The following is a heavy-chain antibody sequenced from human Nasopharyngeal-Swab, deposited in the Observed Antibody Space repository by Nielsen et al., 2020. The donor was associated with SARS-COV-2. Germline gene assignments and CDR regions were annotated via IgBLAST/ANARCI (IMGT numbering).Heavy chain of an antibody. CDR1: GYTFTSYY. Sequence: ASAKVSCKASGYTFTSYYVHCVRQAPAHGLEWMGIINPSGGSTTYAQDFQDRVTVTRDTSTGTVYMDLSSLRSEDTAVYFCARSAEYTSGLDYWGQGTLVTVSS. V-gene: IGHV1-46*01. D-gene: IGHD6-19*01. CDR2: INPSGGST. CDR3: ARSAEYTSGLDY. J-gene: IGHJ4*02.